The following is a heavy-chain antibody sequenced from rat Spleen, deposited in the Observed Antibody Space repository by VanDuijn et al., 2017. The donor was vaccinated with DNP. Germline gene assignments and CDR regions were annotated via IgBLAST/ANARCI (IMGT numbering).Heavy chain of an antibody. Sequence: QGQLKESGPGLVQPSETLSLTCTVSGFSLLSYSISWIRQPSGKGPAWLGRRWFDGDSVSNSALKSRLTISRDTAKNQVFLKMNRLQTDDSGIYYCSRDRGYSGVVECWGEGVMVTVSS. V-gene: IGHV2-63*01. CDR1: GFSLLSYS. J-gene: IGHJ2*01. CDR3: SRDRGYSGVVEC. CDR2: RWFDGDS. D-gene: IGHD1-1*01.